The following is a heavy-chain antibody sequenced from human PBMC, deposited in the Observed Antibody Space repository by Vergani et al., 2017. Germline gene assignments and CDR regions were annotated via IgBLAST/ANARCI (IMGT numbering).Heavy chain of an antibody. Sequence: QVQLQQWGAGLLKPSETLSLTCAVYGGSFSGYYWSWIRQPPGKGLEWIGENNHSGSTNYNPSLKSRVTISVDTSKYQFSLKLSSVTAADTAVYYCARGKITMVRGVIISRDYYYYYGMDVWGQGTTVTVAS. CDR3: ARGKITMVRGVIISRDYYYYYGMDV. V-gene: IGHV4-34*01. CDR1: GGSFSGYY. CDR2: NNHSGST. J-gene: IGHJ6*02. D-gene: IGHD3-10*01.